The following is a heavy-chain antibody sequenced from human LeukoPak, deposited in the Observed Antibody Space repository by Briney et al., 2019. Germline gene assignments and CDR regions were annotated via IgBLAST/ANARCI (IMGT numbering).Heavy chain of an antibody. CDR2: INPADGYT. Sequence: GESLKISCKGSGYRFTNYWSGWVPQMPGKGLEWMGIINPADGYTRYSSCFQGQVTISTDTSIFTAYLQWSSLKASDTAIYYCPRPHDTGVGASGSGWSYFDFWGQGTLITVSS. V-gene: IGHV5-51*01. D-gene: IGHD6-19*01. J-gene: IGHJ4*02. CDR3: PRPHDTGVGASGSGWSYFDF. CDR1: GYRFTNYW.